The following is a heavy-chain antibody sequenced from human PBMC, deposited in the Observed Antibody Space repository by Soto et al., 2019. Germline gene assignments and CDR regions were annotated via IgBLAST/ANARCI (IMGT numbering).Heavy chain of an antibody. J-gene: IGHJ4*02. CDR1: GDSMTRSVW. D-gene: IGHD7-27*01. V-gene: IGHV4-4*02. CDR2: VFHTGNT. CDR3: ARKAWVRFDY. Sequence: LSLTCTVSGDSMTRSVWWTWVRQPPGKGLEWIGEVFHTGNTNYNPSLKSRITMSVDKSTNEFSLKVTSVTAADTAIYYCARKAWVRFDYWGQGALVTVSS.